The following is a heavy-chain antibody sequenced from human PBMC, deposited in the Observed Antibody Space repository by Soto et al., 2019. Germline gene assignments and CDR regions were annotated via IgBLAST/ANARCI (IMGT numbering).Heavy chain of an antibody. CDR2: IYYSGST. J-gene: IGHJ4*02. V-gene: IGHV4-30-4*01. CDR3: ALQDYDGSAPAYYFDR. CDR1: GVSISSGDYY. Sequence: QVQLQESGPGLVKPSQTLSLTCTVSGVSISSGDYYWSWIRQPPGKGLEWIGYIYYSGSTDYNPSLQSRASISVDTSKNQFSLKLSSVTAADTAVYYCALQDYDGSAPAYYFDRWGQGTLVTVSS. D-gene: IGHD3-10*01.